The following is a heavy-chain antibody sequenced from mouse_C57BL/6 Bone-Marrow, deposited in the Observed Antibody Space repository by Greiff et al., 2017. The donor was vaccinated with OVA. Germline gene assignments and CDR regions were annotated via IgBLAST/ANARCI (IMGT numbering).Heavy chain of an antibody. D-gene: IGHD4-1*01. Sequence: VKVVESGPGLVQPSQSLSITCTVSGFSLTSYGVHWVRQSPGKGLEWLGVIWSGGSTDYNAAFISRLSISKDNSKSQVFFKMNSLQADDTAIYYCARRLGSYWYFDVWGTGTTVTVSS. V-gene: IGHV2-2*01. CDR2: IWSGGST. CDR1: GFSLTSYG. CDR3: ARRLGSYWYFDV. J-gene: IGHJ1*03.